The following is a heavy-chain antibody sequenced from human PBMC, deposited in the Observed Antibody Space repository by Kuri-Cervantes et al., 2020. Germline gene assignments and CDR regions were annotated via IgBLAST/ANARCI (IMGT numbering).Heavy chain of an antibody. Sequence: SVKVSCKASGYTFTYRYLHWVRQAPGQALEWMGWIKPFNGNTNYAQKFQDRVTITRDRSITAAYMELSSLRSEDTAVYYCARGSFDNVDNPFDYWGQGTLVTVSS. D-gene: IGHD1-1*01. V-gene: IGHV1-45*02. CDR3: ARGSFDNVDNPFDY. CDR1: GYTFTYRY. CDR2: IKPFNGNT. J-gene: IGHJ4*02.